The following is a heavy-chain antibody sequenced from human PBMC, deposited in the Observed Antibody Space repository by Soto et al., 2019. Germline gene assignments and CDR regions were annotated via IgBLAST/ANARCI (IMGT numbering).Heavy chain of an antibody. CDR1: GFTFSSYA. CDR2: ISYDGSNK. CDR3: ARDSYSPRIAVAAVFDY. D-gene: IGHD6-19*01. Sequence: PGGSLRLSCAASGFTFSSYAMHWVRQAPGKGLEWVAVISYDGSNKYYADSVKGRFTISRDNSKNTLYLQMNSLRAEDTAVYYCARDSYSPRIAVAAVFDYWGQGTLVTVSS. J-gene: IGHJ4*02. V-gene: IGHV3-30-3*01.